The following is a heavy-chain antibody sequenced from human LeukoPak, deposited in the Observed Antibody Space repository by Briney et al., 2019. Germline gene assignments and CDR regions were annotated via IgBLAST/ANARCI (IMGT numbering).Heavy chain of an antibody. J-gene: IGHJ3*02. CDR1: GLTFSSYW. CDR2: IKQDGSEK. V-gene: IGHV3-7*01. CDR3: ARRLRYFDWLFDAFDI. D-gene: IGHD3-9*01. Sequence: QPGGSLRLSCAASGLTFSSYWMSWVRQAPGKGLEWVANIKQDGSEKYYVDSVKGRFTISRDNAKNSLYLQMNGLRAEDTAVYYCARRLRYFDWLFDAFDIWGQGTMVTVSS.